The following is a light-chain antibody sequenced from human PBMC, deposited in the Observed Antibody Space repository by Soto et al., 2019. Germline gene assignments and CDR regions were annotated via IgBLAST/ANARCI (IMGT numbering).Light chain of an antibody. CDR2: GNS. Sequence: QSVLTQPPSVSGAPGQRVTISCTGRSSNIGAGYDVHWYQQLPGTAPKLLIYGNSNRPSGVPDRFSGSKSGTSASLAITGLQAEDEAVYYCQSYDSSLSGSVVFGGGTKLTVL. CDR1: SSNIGAGYD. V-gene: IGLV1-40*01. CDR3: QSYDSSLSGSVV. J-gene: IGLJ2*01.